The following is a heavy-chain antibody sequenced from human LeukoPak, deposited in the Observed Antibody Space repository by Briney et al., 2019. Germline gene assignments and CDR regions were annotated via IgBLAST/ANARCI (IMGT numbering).Heavy chain of an antibody. CDR2: IYTSGST. Sequence: TSSETLSLTCTVSGGSISNYYWSWIRQPAGKGLEWIGRIYTSGSTNYNASFKSRVTMSVDTSKNQFSLKLSSVTAADTAVYYCARDSHLPYCGGDCYPDHWGQGTLVTVSS. J-gene: IGHJ4*02. V-gene: IGHV4-4*07. D-gene: IGHD2-21*02. CDR1: GGSISNYY. CDR3: ARDSHLPYCGGDCYPDH.